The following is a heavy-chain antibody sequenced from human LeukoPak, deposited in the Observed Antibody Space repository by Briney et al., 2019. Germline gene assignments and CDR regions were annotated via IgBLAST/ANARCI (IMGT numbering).Heavy chain of an antibody. D-gene: IGHD6-19*01. CDR3: AKAGPAIAVAGTNRGDAFDI. J-gene: IGHJ3*02. CDR2: IGGSGVNT. V-gene: IGHV3-23*01. CDR1: GFTFSNYA. Sequence: GGSLRLSCAASGFTFSNYAMSWVRQAPGKGLEWVSGIGGSGVNTYYADSVRGRFTISRDNSKNTMYLQMNSLRAEDTAVFYCAKAGPAIAVAGTNRGDAFDIWGQGTMVTVSS.